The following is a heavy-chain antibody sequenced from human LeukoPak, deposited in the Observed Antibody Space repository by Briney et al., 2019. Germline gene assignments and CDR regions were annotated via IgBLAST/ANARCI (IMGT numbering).Heavy chain of an antibody. CDR1: GFTFSSYS. V-gene: IGHV3-21*03. CDR2: ISSSSSYI. CDR3: ARDPLSSSSFDL. Sequence: GGSLRLSCAASGFTFSSYSMNWVRQAPGKGLEWVSSISSSSSYIYYADSVKGRFTISRDNSKNTLYLQMNTLRADDTAVYYCARDPLSSSSFDLWGQGTLVTVSS. J-gene: IGHJ4*02. D-gene: IGHD6-13*01.